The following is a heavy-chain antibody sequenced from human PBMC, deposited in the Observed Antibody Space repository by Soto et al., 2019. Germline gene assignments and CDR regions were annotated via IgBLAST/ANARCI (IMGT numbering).Heavy chain of an antibody. J-gene: IGHJ1*01. CDR1: GGTFSSYA. D-gene: IGHD3-16*01. V-gene: IGHV1-69*13. CDR3: ARNKLGRSPRVVYFQH. Sequence: ASVKVSCKASGGTFSSYAISWVRQAPGQGLEWMGGIIPIFGTANYAQKFQGRVTITADESTSTAYMELSSLRSEGTAVYDCARNKLGRSPRVVYFQHWGQGTLVTVAS. CDR2: IIPIFGTA.